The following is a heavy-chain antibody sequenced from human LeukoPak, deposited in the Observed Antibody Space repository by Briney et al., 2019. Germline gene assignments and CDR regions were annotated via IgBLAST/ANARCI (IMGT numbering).Heavy chain of an antibody. V-gene: IGHV4-34*12. Sequence: SETLSLTCAVYGGSFSGYYWTWIRQPPGKGLEWIGEIIDTGSTKYNSSLKSRVTISVDTSKDRFSLSLDSVTAADTAVYYCARDVGEYCSSINCHASDYWGQGTLVTVSS. CDR3: ARDVGEYCSSINCHASDY. J-gene: IGHJ4*02. D-gene: IGHD2-2*01. CDR1: GGSFSGYY. CDR2: IIDTGST.